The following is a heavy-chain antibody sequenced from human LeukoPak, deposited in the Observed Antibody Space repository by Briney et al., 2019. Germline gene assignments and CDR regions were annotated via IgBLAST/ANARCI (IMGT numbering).Heavy chain of an antibody. Sequence: GGSLRLSCAASGFTFRSYGMHWVRQAPGKGLEWVAVILYDGSKIYYADSVKGRFTISRDNSKNTLYLQMNSLRAEDTAVYYCAREGKLGYCSGGSCYYYYWGQGTLVTVSS. V-gene: IGHV3-30*03. CDR1: GFTFRSYG. CDR3: AREGKLGYCSGGSCYYYY. D-gene: IGHD2-15*01. CDR2: ILYDGSKI. J-gene: IGHJ4*02.